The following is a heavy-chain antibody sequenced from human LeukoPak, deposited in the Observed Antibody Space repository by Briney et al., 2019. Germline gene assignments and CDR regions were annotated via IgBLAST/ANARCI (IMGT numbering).Heavy chain of an antibody. CDR2: ISGDGGST. CDR1: GFMFHDYA. D-gene: IGHD6-19*01. V-gene: IGHV3-43*02. J-gene: IGHJ4*02. Sequence: QTGGSLRLSCAGPGFMFHDYAIHWVRQAPGKGLEWVSLISGDGGSTFYADSVKGRFTISRDNSKNSLYLQMNSLRSDDTALYYCARERESSGWYDYWGQGTLVTVSS. CDR3: ARERESSGWYDY.